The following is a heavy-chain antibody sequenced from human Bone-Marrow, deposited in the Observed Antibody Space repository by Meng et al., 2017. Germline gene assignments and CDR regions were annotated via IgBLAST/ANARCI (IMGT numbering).Heavy chain of an antibody. J-gene: IGHJ4*02. Sequence: GGSLRLSCRASGFTSSNYAMNWVRQAPGKGLEWVSVISTSGRITYYADSVKGRFTIPTDNSQNTVHLRMNSLTAEDTALYYCAKGGVAQGRGYWGQGTLVTVSS. CDR2: ISTSGRIT. D-gene: IGHD3-10*01. V-gene: IGHV3-23*01. CDR1: GFTSSNYA. CDR3: AKGGVAQGRGY.